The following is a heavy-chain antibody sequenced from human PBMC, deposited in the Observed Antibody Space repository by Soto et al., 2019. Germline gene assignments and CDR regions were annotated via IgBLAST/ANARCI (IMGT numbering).Heavy chain of an antibody. Sequence: ASVKVSCKASGYTFTIYGINWVRQAPGQGLEWMGWISPDNGNTNYAQKFQGRVTMTTDTSTSTVYMDLRSLRSDDTAVYYCAREGEMPYYYYGLDVWGQGTTVTVSS. CDR2: ISPDNGNT. D-gene: IGHD3-16*01. J-gene: IGHJ6*02. CDR1: GYTFTIYG. CDR3: AREGEMPYYYYGLDV. V-gene: IGHV1-18*01.